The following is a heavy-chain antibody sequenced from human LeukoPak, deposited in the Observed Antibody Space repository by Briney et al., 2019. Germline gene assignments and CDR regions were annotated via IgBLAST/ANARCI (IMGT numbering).Heavy chain of an antibody. CDR3: ARYPPYYYGSGSALDY. D-gene: IGHD3-10*01. Sequence: SETLSLTCAVYGGSFSGYYWSWIRQPPGEGLEWIGEINHRGSTNYNPSLKSRVTISVDTSKNQFSLKLSSVTAADTAVYYCARYPPYYYGSGSALDYWGQGTLVTVSS. CDR2: INHRGST. J-gene: IGHJ4*02. CDR1: GGSFSGYY. V-gene: IGHV4-34*01.